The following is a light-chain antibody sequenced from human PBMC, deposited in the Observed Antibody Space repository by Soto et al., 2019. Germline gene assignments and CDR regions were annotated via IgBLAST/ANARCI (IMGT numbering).Light chain of an antibody. V-gene: IGLV2-14*01. J-gene: IGLJ1*01. CDR2: AVS. CDR1: SSDVGLYDY. Sequence: QTVLTQPASVSGSPGQSITISCTGTSSDVGLYDYVSWYQQHPGKAPQLMIYAVSNRPSGVSNRFSASKSGNTASLFISGLQAEDEADYYCTSYTSDSSSVFRSGTTVTVL. CDR3: TSYTSDSSSV.